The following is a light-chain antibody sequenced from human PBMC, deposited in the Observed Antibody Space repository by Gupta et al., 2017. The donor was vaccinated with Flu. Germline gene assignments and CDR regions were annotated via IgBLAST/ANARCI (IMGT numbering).Light chain of an antibody. V-gene: IGLV2-11*01. J-gene: IGLJ3*02. Sequence: QSALTQPRAASGSPGHSVTISCTGTSSDVGAYTYISWYQQHTGKAPSLILYDVNRRPSGVPDRFSASKSGNTASLTISGLQDEDEADYHCSSYAGSNTWVFGGGTKLTVL. CDR2: DVN. CDR3: SSYAGSNTWV. CDR1: SSDVGAYTY.